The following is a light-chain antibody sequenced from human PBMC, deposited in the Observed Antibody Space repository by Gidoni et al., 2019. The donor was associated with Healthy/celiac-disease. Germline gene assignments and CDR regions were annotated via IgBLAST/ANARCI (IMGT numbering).Light chain of an antibody. Sequence: ETVMTQSTATLSVSPWERATLSCRASQSVSSNLAWYQQKPGQAPRLLIYGASTRATGIPARVSGSGSGTEFTLTISSLQSEDFAVYYCQQYNNWPLTFGQGTKVEIK. CDR3: QQYNNWPLT. CDR2: GAS. CDR1: QSVSSN. V-gene: IGKV3-15*01. J-gene: IGKJ1*01.